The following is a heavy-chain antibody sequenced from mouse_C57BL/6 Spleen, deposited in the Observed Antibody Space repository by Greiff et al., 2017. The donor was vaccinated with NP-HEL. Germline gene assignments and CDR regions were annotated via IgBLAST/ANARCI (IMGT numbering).Heavy chain of an antibody. CDR3: ASPYYYGSSWFAY. D-gene: IGHD1-1*01. J-gene: IGHJ3*01. V-gene: IGHV2-2*01. CDR1: GFSLTSYG. Sequence: QVHVKQSGPGLVQPSQSLSITCTVSGFSLTSYGVHWVRQSPGKGLEWLGVIWSGGSTDYNAAFISRLSISKDNSKSQVFFKMNSLQADDTAIYYCASPYYYGSSWFAYWGQGTLVTVSA. CDR2: IWSGGST.